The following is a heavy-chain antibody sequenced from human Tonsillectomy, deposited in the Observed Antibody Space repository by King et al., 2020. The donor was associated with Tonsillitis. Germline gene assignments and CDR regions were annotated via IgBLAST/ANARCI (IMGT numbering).Heavy chain of an antibody. CDR2: IYYSGST. J-gene: IGHJ6*02. V-gene: IGHV4-59*01. D-gene: IGHD3-22*01. Sequence: QLQESGPGLVKPSETLSLTCTVSGGSISSYYWSWIRQPPGKGREGIGYIYYSGSTHYNPSLQSRVTISVDTSKNLFSLKLSYVTAADTAVYYCARDKVCSGYYCAYGMDVWGQGTTVTVSS. CDR1: GGSISSYY. CDR3: ARDKVCSGYYCAYGMDV.